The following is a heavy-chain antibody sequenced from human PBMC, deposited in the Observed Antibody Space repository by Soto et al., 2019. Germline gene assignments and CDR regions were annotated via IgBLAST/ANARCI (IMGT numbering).Heavy chain of an antibody. V-gene: IGHV3-21*01. CDR3: VRGDYRDY. Sequence: GGSLRLSCEVSGFIFSYYTMNWVRQAPGKGLEWVASIDNSGSYIFYAGPLKGRFTISRDNAKNSLFLQLRGLRADDTAVYFCVRGDYRDYWGQGTLVTVSS. D-gene: IGHD4-4*01. CDR1: GFIFSYYT. J-gene: IGHJ4*02. CDR2: IDNSGSYI.